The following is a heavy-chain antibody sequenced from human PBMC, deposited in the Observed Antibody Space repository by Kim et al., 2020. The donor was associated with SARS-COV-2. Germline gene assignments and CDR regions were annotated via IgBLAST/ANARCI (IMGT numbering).Heavy chain of an antibody. Sequence: GGSLRLSCAASGFTFDDYSMQWVRQAPGKGLEWVSLISGEGDSTYYADSVKGRFTISRDNSKNSLYLQMSSLTTEDSALYYCAKKALRVRSHGSYFDYWGQGTLVTVSS. CDR2: ISGEGDST. V-gene: IGHV3-43*02. CDR3: AKKALRVRSHGSYFDY. CDR1: GFTFDDYS. D-gene: IGHD1-26*01. J-gene: IGHJ4*02.